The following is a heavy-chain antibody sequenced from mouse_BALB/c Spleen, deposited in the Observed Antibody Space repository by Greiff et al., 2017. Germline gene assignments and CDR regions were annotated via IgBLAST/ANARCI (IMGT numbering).Heavy chain of an antibody. D-gene: IGHD2-14*01. CDR3: ARLGYRYDGYAMDY. CDR2: INPGSSTI. J-gene: IGHJ4*01. Sequence: EVKLMESGGGLVQPGGSLNLSCAASGFDFSRYWMSWARQAPGKGQEWIGEINPGSSTINYTPSLKDKFIISRDNAKNTLYLQMSKVRSEDTALYYCARLGYRYDGYAMDYWGQGTSVTVSS. V-gene: IGHV4-2*02. CDR1: GFDFSRYW.